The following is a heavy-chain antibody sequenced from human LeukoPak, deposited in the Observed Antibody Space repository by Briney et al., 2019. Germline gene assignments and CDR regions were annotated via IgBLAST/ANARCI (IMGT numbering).Heavy chain of an antibody. CDR2: IIPIFGTA. J-gene: IGHJ4*02. CDR3: ATTDPIAARPWYYFDY. V-gene: IGHV1-69*06. CDR1: GYTFTGYY. D-gene: IGHD6-6*01. Sequence: GASVKVSCKASGYTFTGYYMHWVRQAPGQGLEWMGGIIPIFGTANYAQKFQGRVTITADKSTSTAYMELSSLRSEDTAVYYCATTDPIAARPWYYFDYWGQGTLVTVSS.